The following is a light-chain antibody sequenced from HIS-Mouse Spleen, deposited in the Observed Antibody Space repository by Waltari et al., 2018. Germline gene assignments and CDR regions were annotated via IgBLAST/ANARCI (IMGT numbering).Light chain of an antibody. CDR3: YSTDSSGNHRV. CDR1: ALPKKY. V-gene: IGLV3-10*01. CDR2: EDS. J-gene: IGLJ2*01. Sequence: SYALTQPPSVSVSPGQTARITCSGAALPKKYAYWYQQKSGQAHVLVIYEDSKRPSGIPERFSGSSSGTMATLTISGAQVEDEADYYCYSTDSSGNHRVFGGGTKLTVL.